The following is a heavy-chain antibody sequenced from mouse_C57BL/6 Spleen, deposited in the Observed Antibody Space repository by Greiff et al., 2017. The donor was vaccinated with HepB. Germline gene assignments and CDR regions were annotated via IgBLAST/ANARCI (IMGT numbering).Heavy chain of an antibody. Sequence: EVQLQQSGPELVKPGASVKISCKASGYTFTDYYMNWVKQSHGKSLEWIGDINPNNGGTSYNQKFKGKATLTVDKSSSTAYMELRSLTSEDSAVYYCAREEDGNFYFDYWGQGTTLTVSS. CDR3: AREEDGNFYFDY. D-gene: IGHD2-1*01. J-gene: IGHJ2*01. CDR1: GYTFTDYY. CDR2: INPNNGGT. V-gene: IGHV1-26*01.